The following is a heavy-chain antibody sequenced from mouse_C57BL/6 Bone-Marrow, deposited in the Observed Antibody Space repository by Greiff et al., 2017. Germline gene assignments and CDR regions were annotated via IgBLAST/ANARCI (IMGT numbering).Heavy chain of an antibody. CDR1: GYTFTSYW. CDR2: IDPSDSYT. V-gene: IGHV1-50*01. Sequence: QVQLQQPGAELVKPGASVKLSCKASGYTFTSYWMQWVKQRPGQGLEWIGEIDPSDSYTNYNQKFKGKATLTVDTSSSTAYMQLSSLKSEDSAVYYCAMTVFFDYWGQGTTLTVSA. D-gene: IGHD1-1*01. CDR3: AMTVFFDY. J-gene: IGHJ2*01.